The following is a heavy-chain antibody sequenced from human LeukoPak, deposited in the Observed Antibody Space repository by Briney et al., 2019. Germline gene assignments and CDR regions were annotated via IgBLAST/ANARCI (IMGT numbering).Heavy chain of an antibody. CDR1: GGSISSGDYY. D-gene: IGHD1-26*01. CDR3: GGVGSSDAFDI. CDR2: IYYSGST. Sequence: SETLSLTCTVSGGSISSGDYYWRWLRQPPGKGLEWIGYIYYSGSTYYNPSLKSRVTISVDTSKNQFSLKLSSVTAADTAVYYCGGVGSSDAFDIWGQGTMVTVSS. V-gene: IGHV4-30-4*08. J-gene: IGHJ3*02.